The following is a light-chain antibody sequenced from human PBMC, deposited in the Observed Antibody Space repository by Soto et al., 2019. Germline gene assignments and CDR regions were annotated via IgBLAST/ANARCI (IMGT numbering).Light chain of an antibody. CDR3: HQRQSSPRT. J-gene: IGKJ1*01. V-gene: IGKV3-11*01. CDR2: KTS. CDR1: QYINTR. Sequence: EIVLTQSPATLSSFPGDRATLSSGPSQYINTRLAWYQHRPGQAPRLLIYKTSIRAAGIPARFSASGSGTDFTLTISDVQHEDFALYYCHQRQSSPRTFGQGTKVDIK.